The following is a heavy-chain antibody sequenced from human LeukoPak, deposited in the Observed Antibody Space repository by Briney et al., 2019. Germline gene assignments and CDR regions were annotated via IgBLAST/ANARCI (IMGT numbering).Heavy chain of an antibody. CDR2: INPNSGGT. V-gene: IGHV1-2*02. J-gene: IGHJ4*02. CDR1: GYTFTGYY. Sequence: ASVKVSCKASGYTFTGYYMHWVRQAPGQGLEWMGWINPNSGGTNYAQKFQGRVTMTTETSTTTADMELRSLTSDDTAVYYCARDDGSGTYRFDYWGQGTLVTVSS. D-gene: IGHD3-10*01. CDR3: ARDDGSGTYRFDY.